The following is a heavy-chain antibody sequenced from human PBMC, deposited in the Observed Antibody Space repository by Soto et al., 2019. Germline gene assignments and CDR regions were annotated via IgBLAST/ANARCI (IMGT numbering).Heavy chain of an antibody. Sequence: SETLSLTCTVSGGSISSYYWSWIRQPPGKGLEWIGYIYYSGSTNYNPSLKSRVTISVDTSKNQFSLKLSSVTAADTAVYYCARTGIRGADAFDIWGQGTMVTVS. D-gene: IGHD2-15*01. CDR3: ARTGIRGADAFDI. CDR2: IYYSGST. J-gene: IGHJ3*02. V-gene: IGHV4-59*01. CDR1: GGSISSYY.